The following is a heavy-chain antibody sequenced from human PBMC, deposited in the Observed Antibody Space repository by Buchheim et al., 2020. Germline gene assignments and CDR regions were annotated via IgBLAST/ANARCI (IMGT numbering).Heavy chain of an antibody. CDR2: ISYDGNTK. Sequence: QVQVVESGGGVVQPGRSLRLSCAASEFTFSPYSIQWVRQAPGKGLEWVAVISYDGNTKYYAESVKGRFTISRDNSKNTVYLQMNSLRTEDTAVYYCAREWGHRGHFDCWVQGTL. CDR3: AREWGHRGHFDC. J-gene: IGHJ4*02. CDR1: EFTFSPYS. D-gene: IGHD3-10*01. V-gene: IGHV3-30-3*01.